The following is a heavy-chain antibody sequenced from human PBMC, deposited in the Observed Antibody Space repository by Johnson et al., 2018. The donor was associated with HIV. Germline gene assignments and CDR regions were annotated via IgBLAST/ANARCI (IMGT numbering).Heavy chain of an antibody. CDR1: GFTFSIYS. CDR3: ARERGGYFSQVFDI. D-gene: IGHD2-15*01. J-gene: IGHJ3*02. V-gene: IGHV3-30-3*01. CDR2: ISYDGPNE. Sequence: VQLVESGGGVVQPGRSLRLSCAASGFTFSIYSMHWVRQAPGTGLEWVAIISYDGPNEYYADSVQGRFTISIANSKNTLYLQMNSLRTEDTAVYHCARERGGYFSQVFDIWGQGTLVAVSS.